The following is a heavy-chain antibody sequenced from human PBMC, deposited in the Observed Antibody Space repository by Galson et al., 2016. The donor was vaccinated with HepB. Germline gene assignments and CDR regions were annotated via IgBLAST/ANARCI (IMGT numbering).Heavy chain of an antibody. V-gene: IGHV1-69*13. D-gene: IGHD7-27*01. CDR3: ENQTPWGNWFDA. CDR1: GGTLSNYA. J-gene: IGHJ5*02. CDR2: IIPLFGSA. Sequence: SVKVSCKASGGTLSNYAISWVRQAPGQGLEWMGGIIPLFGSANYAQKFQGRVTITADESTTTVYMELSSLRSGDTAIYYCENQTPWGNWFDAWGQGTLVTVSS.